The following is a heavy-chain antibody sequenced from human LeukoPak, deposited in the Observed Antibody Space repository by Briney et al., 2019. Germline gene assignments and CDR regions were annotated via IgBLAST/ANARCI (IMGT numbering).Heavy chain of an antibody. J-gene: IGHJ4*02. CDR1: GFTFSTSW. Sequence: GGSLRLSCAASGFTFSTSWMTWVRQAPGNGLEWVANINPDGSAKNYVGFVQGRFTISRDNAKNSVYLQMSSLRAEDTAVYFCARDVAYNAFDYWGQGTLVTVSS. V-gene: IGHV3-7*01. CDR2: INPDGSAK. D-gene: IGHD1-14*01. CDR3: ARDVAYNAFDY.